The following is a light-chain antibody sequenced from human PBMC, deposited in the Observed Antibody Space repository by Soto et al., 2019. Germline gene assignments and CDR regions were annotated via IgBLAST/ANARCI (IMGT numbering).Light chain of an antibody. V-gene: IGKV1-27*01. CDR2: AAF. J-gene: IGKJ1*01. Sequence: DIQMTQSPSSLSASVGDRVTITCRASQGISNHLAWYQQKPGKVPRLLIYAAFTLQSGVPSRFSGGGSGTDCTLTISSLQPEDVATYYCQKYGSAPQTFGQGTKVEIK. CDR1: QGISNH. CDR3: QKYGSAPQT.